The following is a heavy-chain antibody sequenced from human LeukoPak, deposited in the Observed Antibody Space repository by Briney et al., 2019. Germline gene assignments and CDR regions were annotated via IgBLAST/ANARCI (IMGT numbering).Heavy chain of an antibody. V-gene: IGHV1-8*01. CDR2: MNPNSSNT. CDR1: GYTFTSYD. Sequence: EASVKVSCKASGYTFTSYDINWVRQATGQGLEWMGWMNPNSSNTGYAQKFQGRVTMTRNTSISTAYMELSSLRSEDTAVYYCARSPSRRRQQWLVRYYYYGMDVWGQGTTVTVSS. J-gene: IGHJ6*02. D-gene: IGHD6-19*01. CDR3: ARSPSRRRQQWLVRYYYYGMDV.